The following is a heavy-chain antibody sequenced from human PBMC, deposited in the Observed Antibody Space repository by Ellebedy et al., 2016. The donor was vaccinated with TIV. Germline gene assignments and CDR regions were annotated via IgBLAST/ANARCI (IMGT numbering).Heavy chain of an antibody. CDR2: ISPSGVT. Sequence: SETLSLTCSVSGFSIRSGHCWAWIRQPPGKGLEWLGGISPSGVTDYNPSLKSRLTISVDTSNNQFSLELNFVTAADTAIYYCARDHDVSDFSMDVWGHGTAVIVSS. CDR1: GFSIRSGHC. D-gene: IGHD5/OR15-5a*01. CDR3: ARDHDVSDFSMDV. V-gene: IGHV4-38-2*02. J-gene: IGHJ6*02.